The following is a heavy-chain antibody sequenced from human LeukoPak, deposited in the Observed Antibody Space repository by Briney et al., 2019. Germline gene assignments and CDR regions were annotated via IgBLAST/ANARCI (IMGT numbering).Heavy chain of an antibody. CDR1: GFTFSSYE. CDR2: ISSSGSAI. V-gene: IGHV3-48*03. Sequence: TGGSLRLSCAASGFTFSSYEMNWVRQAPGKGLDWVSYISSSGSAIYYADSVKGRFTISRDNAKNSLYLQMNSLRTEDTALYYCARAPGVVAGYFDYWAREPWSPSPQ. D-gene: IGHD2-15*01. CDR3: ARAPGVVAGYFDY. J-gene: IGHJ4*02.